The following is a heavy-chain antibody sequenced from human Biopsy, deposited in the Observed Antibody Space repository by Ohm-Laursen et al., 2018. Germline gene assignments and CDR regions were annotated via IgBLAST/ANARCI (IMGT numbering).Heavy chain of an antibody. CDR2: IYTSGIT. J-gene: IGHJ5*02. V-gene: IGHV4-4*07. D-gene: IGHD1-14*01. CDR3: ARDRDRRGWFDP. Sequence: SETLSLTCAVYGGSFSGYYWSWIRQPAGKGLEWIGQIYTSGITNYNPSLKSRVTMSVDTSKNKFSLRVSSVTAADTAVYYCARDRDRRGWFDPWGQGTLVTVSS. CDR1: GGSFSGYY.